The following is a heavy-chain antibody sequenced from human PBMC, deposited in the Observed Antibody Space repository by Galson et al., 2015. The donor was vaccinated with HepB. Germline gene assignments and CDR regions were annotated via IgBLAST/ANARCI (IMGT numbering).Heavy chain of an antibody. CDR2: INGRGNKT. CDR1: GFTFNNHA. Sequence: SLRLSCAASGFTFNNHAMSWVRQAPGKGLEWVAVINGRGNKTRYADSVRGRFIISRDNSKSTVYLQMDSLRAGDTAEYHCAKGLSIDPWGQGTRVTVSS. CDR3: AKGLSIDP. J-gene: IGHJ5*02. V-gene: IGHV3-23*01.